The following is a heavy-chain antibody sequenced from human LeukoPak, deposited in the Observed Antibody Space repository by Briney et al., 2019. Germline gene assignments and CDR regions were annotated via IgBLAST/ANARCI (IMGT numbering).Heavy chain of an antibody. J-gene: IGHJ5*02. D-gene: IGHD7-27*01. Sequence: ASVKVSCKASGYTFVNHGITWLRQPPGQGLEWMGWISLYNDNKKYAENFQDRVTMTTDTSTSTAYMEMRSLRSDDTAVYYCAKAPGKNWGDSYWFDPWGQGTPVTVSS. CDR2: ISLYNDNK. CDR1: GYTFVNHG. V-gene: IGHV1-18*01. CDR3: AKAPGKNWGDSYWFDP.